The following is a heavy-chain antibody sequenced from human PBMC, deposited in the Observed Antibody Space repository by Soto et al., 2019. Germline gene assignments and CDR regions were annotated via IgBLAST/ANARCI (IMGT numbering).Heavy chain of an antibody. J-gene: IGHJ4*02. CDR1: GDSITSAGSY. CDR3: ARARAAAGPFDS. CDR2: IYYTEST. V-gene: IGHV4-31*03. D-gene: IGHD6-13*01. Sequence: QVQLQESGPGLVRPSQTLSLTCIVSGDSITSAGSYWIWIRQLPGKGLEYIGYIYYTESTYYNPSLRSRVSMSVDTSRTRFYLKLNSVTAADTALYYCARARAAAGPFDSWGQGTLVTVSS.